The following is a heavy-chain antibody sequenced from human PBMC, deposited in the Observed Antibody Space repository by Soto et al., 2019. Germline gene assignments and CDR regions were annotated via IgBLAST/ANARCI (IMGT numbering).Heavy chain of an antibody. V-gene: IGHV3-30*18. J-gene: IGHJ6*02. Sequence: QVQLVESGGGVVQPGRSLRLSCAASGFTFSSYGMHWVRQAPGKGLEWVAVISYDGSNNYYADSVKGRFTISRDNSKNTLYLQMNSLRAEDTAVYYCAKDRGSGMDVWGQGTTVTVSS. CDR2: ISYDGSNN. CDR3: AKDRGSGMDV. D-gene: IGHD3-16*01. CDR1: GFTFSSYG.